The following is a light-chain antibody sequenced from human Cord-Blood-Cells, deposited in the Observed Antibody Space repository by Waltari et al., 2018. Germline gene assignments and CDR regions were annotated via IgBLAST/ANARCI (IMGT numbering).Light chain of an antibody. CDR3: QQYNNWPPFT. CDR2: GAS. V-gene: IGKV3-15*01. Sequence: EKVMTHPQATLSVSQGEKATLSCRASQSVSSNLAWYQQKPGQAPRLLIYGASTRATGIPARFSGSGSGTEFTLTISSLQSEDFAVYYCQQYNNWPPFTFGPGTKVDIK. J-gene: IGKJ3*01. CDR1: QSVSSN.